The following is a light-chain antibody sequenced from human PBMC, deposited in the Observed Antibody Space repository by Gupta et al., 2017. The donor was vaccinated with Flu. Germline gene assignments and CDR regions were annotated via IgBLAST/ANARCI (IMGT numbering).Light chain of an antibody. V-gene: IGKV1-39*01. J-gene: IGKJ1*01. CDR2: GAS. Sequence: DVRMTQSPSSLSAFVGDTVTITCRASQGIGKYLNWYQQKSGKAPSVLIYGASTLQTGVPSRFSGSGPGREFTLTIDGLQREDIATYFCQESFTPPWSFGPGTKAEIK. CDR1: QGIGKY. CDR3: QESFTPPWS.